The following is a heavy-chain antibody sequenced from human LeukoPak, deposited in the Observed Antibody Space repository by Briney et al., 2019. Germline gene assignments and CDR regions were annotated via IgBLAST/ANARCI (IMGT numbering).Heavy chain of an antibody. CDR1: GGSISSGDYY. J-gene: IGHJ4*02. D-gene: IGHD2-2*01. CDR2: IYYSGST. CDR3: ASAPQMYQLLSPFDY. Sequence: PSQTLSLTCTVSGGSISSGDYYWSWIRQPPGKGLEWIGYIYYSGSTYYNPSLKSRVTISVDTSKNQFSLKLSSVTAADTAVYYCASAPQMYQLLSPFDYWGQGTLDTVSS. V-gene: IGHV4-30-4*08.